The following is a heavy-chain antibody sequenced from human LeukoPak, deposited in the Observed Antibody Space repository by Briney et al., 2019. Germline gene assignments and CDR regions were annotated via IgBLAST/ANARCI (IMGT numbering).Heavy chain of an antibody. CDR2: ISAYNGNT. Sequence: GASVKVSCKASGYTFTSYGLSWVRQAPGQGLEWMGWISAYNGNTNYAQKLQGRVTLTTDTSTSTAYMDLRSLRSDDTAVYYCARAAYSGRSPYYFDYWGQGTLVTVSS. J-gene: IGHJ4*02. V-gene: IGHV1-18*01. D-gene: IGHD1-26*01. CDR3: ARAAYSGRSPYYFDY. CDR1: GYTFTSYG.